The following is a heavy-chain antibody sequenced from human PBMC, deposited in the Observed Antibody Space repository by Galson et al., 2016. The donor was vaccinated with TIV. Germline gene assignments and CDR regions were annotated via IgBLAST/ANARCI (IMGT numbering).Heavy chain of an antibody. V-gene: IGHV5-51*03. CDR3: VRAPGYSGYSYGYFDS. D-gene: IGHD5-12*01. Sequence: QSGAEVKKPGQSLKISCKVSGYSFTSNWIGWVRQTPGKGLEWMGIMYPADSDTRYSPSFQGQVTISADESISTTYLQWSSLRASDSAIYNWVRAPGYSGYSYGYFDSWGQGTLVTVSS. CDR1: GYSFTSNW. J-gene: IGHJ4*02. CDR2: MYPADSDT.